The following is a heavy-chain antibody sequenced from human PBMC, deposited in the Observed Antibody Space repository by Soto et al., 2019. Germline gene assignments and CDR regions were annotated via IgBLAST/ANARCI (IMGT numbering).Heavy chain of an antibody. J-gene: IGHJ6*02. CDR1: GGSISSGGYY. Sequence: PSETLSLTCTVSGGSISSGGYYWSWIRQHPGKGLEWIGYIYYSGSTYYNPSLKSRVTISVDTSKNQFSPKLSSVTAADTAVYYCARGNWNVSMDVWGQGTTVTVSS. CDR3: ARGNWNVSMDV. D-gene: IGHD1-20*01. V-gene: IGHV4-31*03. CDR2: IYYSGST.